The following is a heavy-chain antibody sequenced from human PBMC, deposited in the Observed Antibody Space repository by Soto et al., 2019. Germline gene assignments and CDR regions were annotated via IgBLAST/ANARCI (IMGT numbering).Heavy chain of an antibody. CDR2: IKSDGSST. V-gene: IGHV3-74*01. D-gene: IGHD6-6*01. Sequence: GSLRLSCAASGFTFRSSCMHWVRQAPGKGLVWVSRIKSDGSSTSYADSVKGRFTISRDNAKNTLYLQMNSLRAEDTAVYYCARRYSSSSRGDYYYGMDVWGQGTTVTVSS. CDR1: GFTFRSSC. J-gene: IGHJ6*02. CDR3: ARRYSSSSRGDYYYGMDV.